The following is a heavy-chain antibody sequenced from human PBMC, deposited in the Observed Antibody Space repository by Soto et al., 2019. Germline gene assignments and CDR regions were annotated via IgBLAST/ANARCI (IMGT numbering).Heavy chain of an antibody. Sequence: QITLKESGPTLVRPTQTLTLTCTFSGFSLSTTGVGVGWIRQPPGKALEWLALIYWDDDKRYSPSLKSRLTITKDTSKNEVILTMTNMDPVDTARYYCAQRLPHYGLGRERGNCLDPWGQGTLVTVSS. V-gene: IGHV2-5*02. CDR2: IYWDDDK. CDR3: AQRLPHYGLGRERGNCLDP. J-gene: IGHJ5*02. D-gene: IGHD3-10*01. CDR1: GFSLSTTGVG.